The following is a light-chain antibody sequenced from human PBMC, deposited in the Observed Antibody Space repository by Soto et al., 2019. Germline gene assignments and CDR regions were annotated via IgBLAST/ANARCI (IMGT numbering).Light chain of an antibody. Sequence: DIQMTQSPSTLSASVGDRVTITCRASQSISSWLAWYQQKPGKAPKLLIYDASSLESGVPSRFSGCGSGTEFTLTISSLQPDDFATYYCQQYNSYMGTFGQGTKVEIK. J-gene: IGKJ1*01. CDR2: DAS. V-gene: IGKV1-5*01. CDR1: QSISSW. CDR3: QQYNSYMGT.